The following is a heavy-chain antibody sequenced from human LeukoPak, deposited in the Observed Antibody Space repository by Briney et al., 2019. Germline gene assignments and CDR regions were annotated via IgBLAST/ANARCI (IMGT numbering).Heavy chain of an antibody. J-gene: IGHJ6*03. CDR2: IIPIFGTA. D-gene: IGHD4-17*01. CDR1: GGTLSSDA. Sequence: SVKVSCKXSGGTLSSDAINWVRQAPRQGLEWMGRIIPIFGTANYAQKFQGRVTITTDESTSTAYMELSSLRSEDTAVYYCATVTTPLWYYYYYMDVWGKGTTVTVSS. V-gene: IGHV1-69*05. CDR3: ATVTTPLWYYYYYMDV.